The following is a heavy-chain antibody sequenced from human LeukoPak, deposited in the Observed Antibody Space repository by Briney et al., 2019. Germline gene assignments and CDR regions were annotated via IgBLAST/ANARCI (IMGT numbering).Heavy chain of an antibody. CDR2: INPNSGGT. CDR1: GYTFTGYY. CDR3: ARELEYSSSSTAFDI. D-gene: IGHD6-6*01. J-gene: IGHJ3*02. Sequence: ASVKVSCKASGYTFTGYYMHRVRQAPGQGLEWMGWINPNSGGTNYAQKFQGRVTMTRDTSISTAYMELSRLRSDDTAVYYCARELEYSSSSTAFDIWGQGTMVTVSS. V-gene: IGHV1-2*02.